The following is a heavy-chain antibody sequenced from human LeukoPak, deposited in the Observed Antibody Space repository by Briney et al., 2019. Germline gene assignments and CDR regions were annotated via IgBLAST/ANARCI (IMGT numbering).Heavy chain of an antibody. CDR2: IYYSGST. Sequence: PSQTLSLTCTISGGSLSSGGYYWSWIRQHPGNGLEWIGYIYYSGSTYYNPSLKSRVSISVDTSKNQFSLKLSSVTAADTAVYYCARGNENEVVRWFDPWGQGTLVTVSA. J-gene: IGHJ5*02. CDR3: ARGNENEVVRWFDP. D-gene: IGHD3-22*01. V-gene: IGHV4-31*03. CDR1: GGSLSSGGYY.